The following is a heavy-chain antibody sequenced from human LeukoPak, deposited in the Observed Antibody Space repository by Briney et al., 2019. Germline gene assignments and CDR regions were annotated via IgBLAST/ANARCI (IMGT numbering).Heavy chain of an antibody. V-gene: IGHV3-21*01. D-gene: IGHD3-22*01. J-gene: IGHJ3*02. CDR3: ARGGTMIVPLDAFDI. Sequence: GSLRLSCAASGFTFSSYSMNWVRQAPGKGLEWVSSISSSSSYIYYADSVKGRFTISRDNAKNSLYLQMNSLRAEDTAVYYCARGGTMIVPLDAFDIWGQGTMVTVSS. CDR2: ISSSSSYI. CDR1: GFTFSSYS.